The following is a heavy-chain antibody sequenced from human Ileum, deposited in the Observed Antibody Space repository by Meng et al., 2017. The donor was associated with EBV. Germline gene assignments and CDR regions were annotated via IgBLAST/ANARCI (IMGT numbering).Heavy chain of an antibody. CDR3: ARGSYYFDS. J-gene: IGHJ4*02. CDR2: TYYRSKWNT. Sequence: VQPPHAGPGSLQPPQTLSLNCAIPGDSVSSMSGAWNWIRQSPSRGLEWLGRTYYRSKWNTDYAVSVSSRITISPDTSKNQFSLQLNSVTPEDTAVYYCARGSYYFDSWGQGTLVTVSS. V-gene: IGHV6-1*01. D-gene: IGHD1-26*01. CDR1: GDSVSSMSGA.